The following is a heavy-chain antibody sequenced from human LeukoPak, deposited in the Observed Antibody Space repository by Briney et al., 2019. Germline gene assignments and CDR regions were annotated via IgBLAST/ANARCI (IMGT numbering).Heavy chain of an antibody. CDR1: GGSFNSHA. D-gene: IGHD4-23*01. J-gene: IGHJ4*02. CDR2: IIPIFGTA. Sequence: GASVKVSCKASGGSFNSHAINWVRQTPGQGLEWMGGIIPIFGTANYAQKFQDRVTITAVESMTTVYMELSSLRSEDTAVYYCARGWLAETTVVTPYSYWGQGTLVTVSS. CDR3: ARGWLAETTVVTPYSY. V-gene: IGHV1-69*01.